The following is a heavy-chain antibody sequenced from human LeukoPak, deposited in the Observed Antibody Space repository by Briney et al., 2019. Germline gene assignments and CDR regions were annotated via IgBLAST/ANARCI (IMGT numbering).Heavy chain of an antibody. CDR3: ARVRGYSYDKYYFDY. D-gene: IGHD5-18*01. CDR1: GDSIGHGGYY. V-gene: IGHV4-31*03. CDR2: IYYSGST. Sequence: PSETLSLTCTVSGDSIGHGGYYWSWIRQHPGKGLEWIGNIYYSGSTDYNPSLKSRIIISVDISKNQFSLKLSSLTAADTAVYYCARVRGYSYDKYYFDYWGQGTLVTVSS. J-gene: IGHJ4*02.